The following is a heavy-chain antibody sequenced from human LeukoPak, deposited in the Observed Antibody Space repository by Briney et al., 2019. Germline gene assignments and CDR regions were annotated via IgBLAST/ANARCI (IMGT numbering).Heavy chain of an antibody. CDR1: GFIFGDYA. V-gene: IGHV3-30*04. D-gene: IGHD4-17*01. CDR3: TNSDAYGDY. Sequence: GGSLRLSCATSGFIFGDYAMHWVRQAPGKGLEWVAAIAFDDTDRYYIDSVKGRFTISRDDSKNTLYLHMASLRAEDTAVYYCTNSDAYGDYWGQGTLVTVSS. J-gene: IGHJ4*02. CDR2: IAFDDTDR.